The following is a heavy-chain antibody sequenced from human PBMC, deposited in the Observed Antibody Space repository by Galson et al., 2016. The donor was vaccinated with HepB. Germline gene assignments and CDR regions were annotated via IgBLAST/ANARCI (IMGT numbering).Heavy chain of an antibody. D-gene: IGHD5-12*01. V-gene: IGHV1-18*04. CDR3: ASEGEEDKYSGYEYYYGMDV. CDR2: ISGYNGNT. CDR1: GYTFIMYG. Sequence: SVKVSCKASGYTFIMYGVSWVRQSPGKGLEWMGWISGYNGNTKYAQKVQDRVTMTIDTSTNTAYMEVRSLRSDDTAVYYCASEGEEDKYSGYEYYYGMDVWGQGTTVTVSS. J-gene: IGHJ6*02.